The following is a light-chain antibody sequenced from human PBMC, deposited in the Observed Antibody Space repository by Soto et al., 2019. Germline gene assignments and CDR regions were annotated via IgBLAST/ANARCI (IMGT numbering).Light chain of an antibody. CDR1: QSVSSY. CDR3: QQYDSSPRT. Sequence: EIVLTQLPAALSFSTGDGSTLSCVASQSVSSYLAWYQQKPGQAPRPLIYGVSSRATGIPDRFSGSGSGTDFTLTISRLEPQDFAVYYCQQYDSSPRTFRQGTMVDIK. CDR2: GVS. V-gene: IGKV3-20*01. J-gene: IGKJ1*01.